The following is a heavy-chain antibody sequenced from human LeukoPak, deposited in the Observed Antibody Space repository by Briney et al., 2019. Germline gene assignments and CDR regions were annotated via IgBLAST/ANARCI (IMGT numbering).Heavy chain of an antibody. CDR3: AKGHYYDSSGYYPFDY. V-gene: IGHV3-23*01. D-gene: IGHD3-22*01. Sequence: QPGGSLRLSCAASGFTFSSYAMNWVRQAPGKGLEWVSAISGSGGSTYYADSVKGRFTISRDNSKNTLYLQMNSLRAEDTAVYYCAKGHYYDSSGYYPFDYWGQGTLVTVSS. CDR2: ISGSGGST. J-gene: IGHJ4*02. CDR1: GFTFSSYA.